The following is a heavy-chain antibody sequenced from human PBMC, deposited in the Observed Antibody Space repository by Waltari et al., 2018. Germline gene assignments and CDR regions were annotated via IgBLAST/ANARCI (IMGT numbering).Heavy chain of an antibody. CDR1: GDVFENYA. D-gene: IGHD4-17*01. V-gene: IGHV1-69*01. CDR2: MIPIFNNP. Sequence: VQLVQSGAEVKKPGSSVRVSCKSSGDVFENYAISWVRQAPGKGLEWMGGMIPIFNNPNDAQQFEGTVTITADESTSTGYMELTGLTSEDTAIYYCARGSKFGDYGDLDYWGQGTLVTVS. CDR3: ARGSKFGDYGDLDY. J-gene: IGHJ4*02.